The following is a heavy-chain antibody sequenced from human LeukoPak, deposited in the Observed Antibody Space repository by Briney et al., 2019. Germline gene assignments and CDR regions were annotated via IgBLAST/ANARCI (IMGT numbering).Heavy chain of an antibody. CDR2: INSDGSST. J-gene: IGHJ4*02. CDR3: ARPPESNGYYRLHLFEY. V-gene: IGHV3-74*01. Sequence: GGSLRLSCAASGFTFSSYWMHWVRQVPGKGLLWVARINSDGSSTRYADSAKGRFTISRDNANNTLYLQMNSLRADDTAMYYCARPPESNGYYRLHLFEYWGQGTLVTVSS. CDR1: GFTFSSYW. D-gene: IGHD3-22*01.